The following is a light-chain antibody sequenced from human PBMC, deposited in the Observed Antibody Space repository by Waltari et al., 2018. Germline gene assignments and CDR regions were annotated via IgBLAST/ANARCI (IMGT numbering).Light chain of an antibody. CDR1: QRVDRNY. Sequence: EIVLTQSPGALSLSPGESVTLSCRASQRVDRNYLAWYQQKPGQAPRLVIYGSLSRATGVPDRFSGIGSGTDFTLTINRLEPEDFGVYYCQQYSSSPLTFGPGTTVDIK. CDR2: GSL. J-gene: IGKJ3*01. CDR3: QQYSSSPLT. V-gene: IGKV3-20*01.